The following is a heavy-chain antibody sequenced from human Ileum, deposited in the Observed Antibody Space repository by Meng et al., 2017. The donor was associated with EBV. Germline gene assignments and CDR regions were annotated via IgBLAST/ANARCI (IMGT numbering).Heavy chain of an antibody. D-gene: IGHD4-17*01. CDR2: ICYTDYT. CDR1: GGSISSSNCC. V-gene: IGHV4-39*01. CDR3: AMGPDYAKTGY. J-gene: IGHJ4*02. Sequence: QLLPQESGPGLVKPSETLSLTCTVSGGSISSSNCCWGWIRQPPGKGLEWIQSICYTDYTYYNPSLKSRVTISADKSKNQFSLRLNSLTAADTAVYYCAMGPDYAKTGYWGQGTLVTVSS.